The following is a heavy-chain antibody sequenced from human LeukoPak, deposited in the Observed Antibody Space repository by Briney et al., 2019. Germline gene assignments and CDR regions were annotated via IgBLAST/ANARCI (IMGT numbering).Heavy chain of an antibody. CDR1: GFTFSSYA. D-gene: IGHD4-17*01. Sequence: GGSLRLSCAASGFTFSSYAMSWVRQAPGKGLEWVSAISGSGGSTYYADSVKGRFTISRDNSKNTRYLQMNSLRAEDTAVYYCANTYGDYYFDYWGQGTLVTVSS. V-gene: IGHV3-23*01. J-gene: IGHJ4*02. CDR3: ANTYGDYYFDY. CDR2: ISGSGGST.